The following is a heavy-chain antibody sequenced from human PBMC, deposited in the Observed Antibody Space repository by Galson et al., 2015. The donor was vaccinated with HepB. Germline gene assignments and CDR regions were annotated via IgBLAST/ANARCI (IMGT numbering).Heavy chain of an antibody. CDR1: GFTFSSCV. D-gene: IGHD3-10*01. Sequence: SLRLSCAASGFTFSSCVMSWVRQAPGKGLEWISIVRGNGRSTHYTDPVKGRFTISRDNSENTLYLQMNSLRAEDTAVYYCAKDSDSASSYGIDYWGQGALVTVSS. V-gene: IGHV3-23*01. CDR3: AKDSDSASSYGIDY. CDR2: VRGNGRST. J-gene: IGHJ4*02.